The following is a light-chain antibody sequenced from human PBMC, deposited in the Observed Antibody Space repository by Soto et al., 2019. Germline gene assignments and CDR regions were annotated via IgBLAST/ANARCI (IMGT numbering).Light chain of an antibody. V-gene: IGKV3-20*01. Sequence: EIVLTQSPGTLSLSPGERATLSCRASQSVSSSSLAWYQQKPGQAPRLLIYRASSRATGIPDRFSGSGSGTGFTLTISRLESEDFALYYCEHLGGSAPRYTFGQGTKLEIK. J-gene: IGKJ2*01. CDR3: EHLGGSAPRYT. CDR2: RAS. CDR1: QSVSSSS.